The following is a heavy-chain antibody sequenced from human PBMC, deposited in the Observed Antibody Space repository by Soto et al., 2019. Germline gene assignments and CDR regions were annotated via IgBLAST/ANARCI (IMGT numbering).Heavy chain of an antibody. V-gene: IGHV1-18*01. J-gene: IGHJ6*03. CDR3: ARDGAGYCSGGSCSPKHYYYYYMDV. Sequence: ASLKVSCKASGYTFTSYGISWVRQAPGQGLEWMGWISAYNGNTNYAQKLQGRVTMTTDTSTSTAYMELRSLRSDDTAVYYCARDGAGYCSGGSCSPKHYYYYYMDVWGKGTTVTVSS. CDR1: GYTFTSYG. D-gene: IGHD2-15*01. CDR2: ISAYNGNT.